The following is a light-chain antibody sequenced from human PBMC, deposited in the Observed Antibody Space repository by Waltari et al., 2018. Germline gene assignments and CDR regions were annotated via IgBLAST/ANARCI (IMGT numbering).Light chain of an antibody. J-gene: IGLJ1*01. CDR3: QVWDSGSDHYV. CDR1: KIGSKN. Sequence: SYVLTQPPSVSVAPGQTARITCEGNKIGSKNVHWYQHKPGHAPVLVVYDDGDRPSGIPERFSGSNSGNTATLTISRVEAGDEADYYCQVWDSGSDHYVFGTVTTVTVL. V-gene: IGLV3-21*02. CDR2: DDG.